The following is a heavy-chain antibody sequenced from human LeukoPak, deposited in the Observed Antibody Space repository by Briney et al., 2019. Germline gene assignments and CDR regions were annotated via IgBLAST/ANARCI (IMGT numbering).Heavy chain of an antibody. CDR3: ARSIQLWSYFDY. D-gene: IGHD5-18*01. CDR1: GYTFTSYG. Sequence: ASVKVSCKASGYTFTSYGISWVRQAPGQGLEWMGWISAYNGNTNYAQKLQGRDTMTTDTSTSTAYMELRSLRSDDTAVYYCARSIQLWSYFDYWGQGTLVTVSS. V-gene: IGHV1-18*01. J-gene: IGHJ4*02. CDR2: ISAYNGNT.